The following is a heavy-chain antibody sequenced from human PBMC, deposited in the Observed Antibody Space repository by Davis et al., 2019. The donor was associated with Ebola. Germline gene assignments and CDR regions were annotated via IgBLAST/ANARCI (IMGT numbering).Heavy chain of an antibody. CDR2: INPNSGGT. CDR3: TMAPAANPTGYYYYGMDV. Sequence: ASVKVSCKASGYTFTGYYMHWVRQAPGQGLEWMGWINPNSGGTNYAQKFQGRVTMTRDTSISTAYMELSRLRSDDTAVYYCTMAPAANPTGYYYYGMDVWGQGTTVTVSS. CDR1: GYTFTGYY. V-gene: IGHV1-2*02. J-gene: IGHJ6*02. D-gene: IGHD2-2*01.